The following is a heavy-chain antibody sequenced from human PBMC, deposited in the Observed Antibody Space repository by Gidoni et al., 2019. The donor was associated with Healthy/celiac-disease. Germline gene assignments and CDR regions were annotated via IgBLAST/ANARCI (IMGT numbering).Heavy chain of an antibody. CDR3: AKDGQQQLVIGYYYYGMDV. CDR2: ISWNSGSI. J-gene: IGHJ6*02. D-gene: IGHD6-13*01. V-gene: IGHV3-9*01. CDR1: GFTWDDYA. Sequence: EVPLVESGGGSVQPGRSLRLSCAAPGFTWDDYAIHWVRQAPGKGMELFSGISWNSGSIGYADSVKGRFTISRDNAKNSLYLQMNSLRAEDTALYYCAKDGQQQLVIGYYYYGMDVWGQGTTVTVSS.